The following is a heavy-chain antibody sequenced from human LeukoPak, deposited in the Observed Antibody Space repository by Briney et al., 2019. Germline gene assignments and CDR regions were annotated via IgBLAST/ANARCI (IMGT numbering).Heavy chain of an antibody. V-gene: IGHV3-48*01. CDR1: GFTFSSYS. Sequence: GGSLRLSCAASGFTFSSYSMNWVRQAPGKGLEWVSYISSSSSTIYYADSVKGRFTISRDNSKNTLYLQMNSLRADDTAVYYCAKALPYQEDWGQGTLVTVSP. D-gene: IGHD2-2*01. CDR3: AKALPYQED. J-gene: IGHJ4*02. CDR2: ISSSSSTI.